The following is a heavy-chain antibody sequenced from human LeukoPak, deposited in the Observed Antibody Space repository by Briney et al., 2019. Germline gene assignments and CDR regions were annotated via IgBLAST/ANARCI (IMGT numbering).Heavy chain of an antibody. CDR1: GGTFSSYA. J-gene: IGHJ6*04. D-gene: IGHD3-9*01. Sequence: ASVKVSCKASGGTFSSYAISWVRQAPGLGLEWMGGIIPIFGTANYAQKFQGRVTITADESTSTAYMELSSLRSEDTAVYYCARDTRGYYDILTGYPSHYYYYYGMDVWGKGTTVTVSS. CDR3: ARDTRGYYDILTGYPSHYYYYYGMDV. CDR2: IIPIFGTA. V-gene: IGHV1-69*13.